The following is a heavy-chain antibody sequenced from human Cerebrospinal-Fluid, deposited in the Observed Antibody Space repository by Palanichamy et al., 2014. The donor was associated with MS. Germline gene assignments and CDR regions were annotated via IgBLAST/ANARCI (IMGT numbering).Heavy chain of an antibody. Sequence: VQLQESGPGLVKPSETLSLTCTVSGGSISSYYWSWIRQPPGKGLEWIGYIYYSGSTNYNPSLKSRVTISVDTSKNQFSLKLSSVTAADTAFYYCARVRSGWYYFDYWGQGTLLTAPQ. J-gene: IGHJ4*02. D-gene: IGHD6-19*01. CDR1: GGSISSYY. CDR2: IYYSGST. V-gene: IGHV4-59*01. CDR3: ARVRSGWYYFDY.